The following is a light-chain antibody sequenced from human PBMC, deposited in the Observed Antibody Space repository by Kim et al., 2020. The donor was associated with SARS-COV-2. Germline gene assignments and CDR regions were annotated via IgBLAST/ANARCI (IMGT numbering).Light chain of an antibody. CDR2: RNN. V-gene: IGLV10-54*01. CDR3: SAWDSSLSAQV. Sequence: RQTTTLTCTGNSNNVGHQGAAWLQQHQGHPPKLQSYRNNNRPSGISERLSASRSGNTASLTITGLQPEDEADYYCSAWDSSLSAQVFGGGTQLTVL. CDR1: SNNVGHQG. J-gene: IGLJ3*02.